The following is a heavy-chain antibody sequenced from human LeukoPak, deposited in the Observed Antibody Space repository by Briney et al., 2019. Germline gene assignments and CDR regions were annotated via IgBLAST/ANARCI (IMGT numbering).Heavy chain of an antibody. D-gene: IGHD6-19*01. Sequence: ASVKVSCKASGYTFNGYYIHWVRQAPGQGLEWMGWINPNSGGTNYAQKFQGRVTMTRDTSISTAYMELSRLRSDDTAVYYCASLYSSGFYYYYYMDVWGKGTTVTVSS. CDR2: INPNSGGT. V-gene: IGHV1-2*02. CDR3: ASLYSSGFYYYYYMDV. J-gene: IGHJ6*03. CDR1: GYTFNGYY.